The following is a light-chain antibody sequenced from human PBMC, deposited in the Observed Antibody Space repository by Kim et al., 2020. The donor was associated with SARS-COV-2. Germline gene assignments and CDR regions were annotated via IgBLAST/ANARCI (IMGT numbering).Light chain of an antibody. V-gene: IGKV1-12*01. CDR3: QESYTFPYI. Sequence: DIQMTQSPSFVSASVGDRVTFTCRARQNFGRWLAWYQQKPGQAPRVLVYGATSLHEGVPVRFGGSAYGTLFTLTISSLQPDDAATYQCQESYTFPYIFGQGTKLEI. CDR2: GAT. CDR1: QNFGRW. J-gene: IGKJ2*01.